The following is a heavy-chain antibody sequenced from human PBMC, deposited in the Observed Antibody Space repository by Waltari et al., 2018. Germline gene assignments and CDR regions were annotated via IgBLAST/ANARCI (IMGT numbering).Heavy chain of an antibody. V-gene: IGHV3-23*01. D-gene: IGHD6-13*01. Sequence: EVQLLDSGGDFLQPGGSLRLSCAASGFTFGTFGMAWVRQAPGEGLEWVSTISGSCSNTHYADSVAGRFTISRDNSKNIMYLQMTGLRAEDTAIYYCAKDVGAAAALFDYWGQGTLVTVSS. CDR2: ISGSCSNT. CDR1: GFTFGTFG. CDR3: AKDVGAAAALFDY. J-gene: IGHJ4*02.